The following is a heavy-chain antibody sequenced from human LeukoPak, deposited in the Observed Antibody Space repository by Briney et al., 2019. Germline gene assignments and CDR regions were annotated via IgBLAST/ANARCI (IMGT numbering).Heavy chain of an antibody. CDR2: IYYSGST. J-gene: IGHJ4*02. CDR1: GGSISSYY. D-gene: IGHD6-13*01. Sequence: SGTLSLTCTVSGGSISSYYWSWIRQPPGKGLEWIGYIYYSGSTNYNPSLKSRVTISVDTSKNQFSLKLSSVTAADTAVYYCAAYSSSWYGFDYWGQGTLVTVSS. CDR3: AAYSSSWYGFDY. V-gene: IGHV4-59*01.